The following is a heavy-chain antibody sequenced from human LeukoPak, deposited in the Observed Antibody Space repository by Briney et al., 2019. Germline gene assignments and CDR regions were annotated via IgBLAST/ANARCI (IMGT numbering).Heavy chain of an antibody. J-gene: IGHJ6*02. D-gene: IGHD1-26*01. CDR1: GFTSSSDA. CDR3: AREGQYSGSYFGDYYAMDV. V-gene: IGHV3-23*01. CDR2: ISGSGGST. Sequence: PRGSLRLSCATSGFTSSSDAMSWVRQAPGKGLEWVSGISGSGGSTYYADSVKGRFTISRDNSKNTLYLQMNSLRAEDTAIYYCAREGQYSGSYFGDYYAMDVWGQGTTVTVSS.